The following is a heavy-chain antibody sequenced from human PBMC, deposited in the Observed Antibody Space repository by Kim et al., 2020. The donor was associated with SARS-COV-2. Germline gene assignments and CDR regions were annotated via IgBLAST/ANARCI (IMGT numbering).Heavy chain of an antibody. V-gene: IGHV3-30-3*01. CDR1: GFTFCSYA. CDR3: ARPVSGSDRGPFDY. Sequence: GGSLRLFCAASGFTFCSYAMHWVRQAPGKGLEWVAVISYDGSNQYYADSVKGRFTISRDNSKNTLYLQMNSLRAEDTAVYYCARPVSGSDRGPFDYWGQG. D-gene: IGHD1-26*01. J-gene: IGHJ4*01. CDR2: ISYDGSNQ.